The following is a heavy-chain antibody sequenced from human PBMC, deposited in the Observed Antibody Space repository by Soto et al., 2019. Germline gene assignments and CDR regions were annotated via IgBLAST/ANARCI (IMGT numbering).Heavy chain of an antibody. V-gene: IGHV3-30*18. CDR2: ISYDGSDK. D-gene: IGHD2-15*01. J-gene: IGHJ4*02. CDR3: AKTPSERYSSHYFDY. Sequence: QVHLVESGGGVVQPGRSLRLSCAASGFIFSSYGIHWVRQAPGKGLEWVASISYDGSDKYYADSVKGRFTISRDNSKDTLYLQMDSLRAGETAVYYCAKTPSERYSSHYFDYWGQGALVTVSS. CDR1: GFIFSSYG.